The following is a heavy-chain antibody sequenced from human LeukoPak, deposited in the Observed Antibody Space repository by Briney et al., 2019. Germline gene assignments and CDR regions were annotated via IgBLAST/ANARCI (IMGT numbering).Heavy chain of an antibody. CDR3: AKDWGTTGSLDY. D-gene: IGHD1-7*01. V-gene: IGHV3-9*01. CDR2: ISWNSGSI. CDR1: GFTFYDYA. J-gene: IGHJ4*02. Sequence: GGSLRLSCAASGFTFYDYAMHWVRHAPGKGLEWVSGISWNSGSIGYADSVKGRFTISRDNAKNSLYLQMNSLRAEDTALYYCAKDWGTTGSLDYWGQGTLVTVSS.